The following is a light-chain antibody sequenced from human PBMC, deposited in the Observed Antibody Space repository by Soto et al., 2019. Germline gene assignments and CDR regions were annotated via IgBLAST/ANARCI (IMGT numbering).Light chain of an antibody. CDR3: QQSNNWPYT. CDR1: QSVRDN. J-gene: IGKJ2*01. CDR2: GAS. V-gene: IGKV3-15*01. Sequence: EIVMTHSPATLSVSPGERATLSCRASQSVRDNLAWYQQKPCQAPRLLIYGASTRATGIPARFSGSGSGTEFTLTINSLQSEDFALYFCQQSNNWPYTFGQGTKLXXK.